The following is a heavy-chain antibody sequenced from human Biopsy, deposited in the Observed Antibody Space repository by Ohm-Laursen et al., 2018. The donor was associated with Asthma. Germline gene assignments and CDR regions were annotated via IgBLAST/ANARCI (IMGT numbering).Heavy chain of an antibody. CDR1: GYPFSDSW. CDR3: ARFIDGTFFVDY. V-gene: IGHV5-51*03. J-gene: IGHJ4*02. Sequence: GESLRISCKASGYPFSDSWIGWVRQMPGKGLGWMGIIFAANSETKYSPSFQGQVTISADMSISTAFLQWSSLKASDTAIYYCARFIDGTFFVDYWGQGTLVTVSS. CDR2: IFAANSET. D-gene: IGHD1-7*01.